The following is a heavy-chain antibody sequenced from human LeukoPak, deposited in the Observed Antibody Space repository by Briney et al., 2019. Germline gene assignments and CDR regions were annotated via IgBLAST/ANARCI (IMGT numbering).Heavy chain of an antibody. CDR1: GYTFTNYG. V-gene: IGHV1-18*01. Sequence: GASVKVSRKASGYTFTNYGLSWVRQAPGQGLEWMGWISVYNGNATYTQKLQGRVIMTTDTSTTTAYMDLRSLRSDDTAVYYCARDAGYCSSETCYDDAFDIWGQGTMVTVSS. CDR2: ISVYNGNA. CDR3: ARDAGYCSSETCYDDAFDI. D-gene: IGHD2-2*01. J-gene: IGHJ3*02.